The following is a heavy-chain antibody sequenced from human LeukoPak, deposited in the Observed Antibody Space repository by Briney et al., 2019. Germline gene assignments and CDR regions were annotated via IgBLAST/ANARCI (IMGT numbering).Heavy chain of an antibody. CDR3: AGQTATYYYDSSGYGNWFDS. D-gene: IGHD3-22*01. Sequence: SETLSLTCTVSGYSISSGYYWGWIRQPPGKGLEWIGSIYHTGSTYYNPSLKSRVTISVDTSKNQFSLKLSSVTAADTAVYYCAGQTATYYYDSSGYGNWFDSWGQGTLVTVSS. J-gene: IGHJ5*01. CDR2: IYHTGST. V-gene: IGHV4-38-2*02. CDR1: GYSISSGYY.